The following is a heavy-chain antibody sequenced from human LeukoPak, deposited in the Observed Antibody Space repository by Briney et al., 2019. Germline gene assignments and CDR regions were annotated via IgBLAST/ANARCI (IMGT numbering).Heavy chain of an antibody. CDR1: RYSFTSYW. D-gene: IGHD3-3*02. Sequence: GESLKISCKGSRYSFTSYWIGWVRQMPGKGLEWMGIIYPGDSDTRYSPSFQGQVTITADKSISTAYLQWSSLKASDTAMYYCARSAPRHSYWFDPWGQGTLVTVSS. CDR3: ARSAPRHSYWFDP. V-gene: IGHV5-51*01. CDR2: IYPGDSDT. J-gene: IGHJ5*02.